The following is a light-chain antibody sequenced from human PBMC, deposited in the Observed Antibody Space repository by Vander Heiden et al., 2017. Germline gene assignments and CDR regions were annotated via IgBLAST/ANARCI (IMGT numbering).Light chain of an antibody. Sequence: DTVMTQSPDSLAVCRGEGATIDCKSSQRVLYTDNNKMYVSWYQQKSGQSPRLLISWASARESGVPARFSGSGSGTDFTLTISGLQAEDMAVYFCQRYSGSARTFGGRTKVEIK. CDR3: QRYSGSART. V-gene: IGKV4-1*01. CDR2: WAS. J-gene: IGKJ4*01. CDR1: QRVLYTDNNKMY.